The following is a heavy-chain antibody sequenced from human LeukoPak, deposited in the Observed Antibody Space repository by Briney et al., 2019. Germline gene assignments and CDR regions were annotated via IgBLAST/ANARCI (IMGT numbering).Heavy chain of an antibody. J-gene: IGHJ4*02. CDR1: GFTFINAW. D-gene: IGHD3-22*01. CDR3: AGSGYSFDY. V-gene: IGHV3-15*01. Sequence: GGSLRLSCAASGFTFINAWMSWVRQAPGKGLEWVGRIKSKIDGGTTDYAAPVKGRFTISRDDSKNTFYLQMNSLKTEDTAVYYCAGSGYSFDYWGQGTLVTVSS. CDR2: IKSKIDGGTT.